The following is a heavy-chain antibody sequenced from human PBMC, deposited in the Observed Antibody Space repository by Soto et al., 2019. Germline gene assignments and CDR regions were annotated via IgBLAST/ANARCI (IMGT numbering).Heavy chain of an antibody. CDR2: IRSKANSYAT. CDR3: TRGSTSDYYYYGMDV. Sequence: GGSLRLSCAASGFTFSGSAMHWVRQASGKGLEWVGRIRSKANSYATAYVASVKGRFTISRDDSKNTAYLQMNSLKTEDTAVYYCTRGSTSDYYYYGMDVWGQGTTVTVSS. J-gene: IGHJ6*02. D-gene: IGHD2-2*01. CDR1: GFTFSGSA. V-gene: IGHV3-73*01.